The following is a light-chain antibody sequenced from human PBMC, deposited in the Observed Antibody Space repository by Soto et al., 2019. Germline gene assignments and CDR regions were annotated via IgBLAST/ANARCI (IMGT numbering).Light chain of an antibody. V-gene: IGKV1-39*01. CDR3: QQTYTDRQT. CDR2: AAS. CDR1: QSVKNY. Sequence: DIQLTQSPSSLSASVGDTVTITCRAGQSVKNYLNWYQLKPGKVPKLLIYAASALQSGVPARFAGGTSGTDFTLTIITLQPEDFATYFCQQTYTDRQTFGQGTKLEI. J-gene: IGKJ2*01.